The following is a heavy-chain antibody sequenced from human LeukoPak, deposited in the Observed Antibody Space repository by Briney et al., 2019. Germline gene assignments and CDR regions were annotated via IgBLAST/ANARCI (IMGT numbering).Heavy chain of an antibody. CDR2: IYTSGKT. V-gene: IGHV4-4*07. J-gene: IGHJ4*02. D-gene: IGHD6-19*01. Sequence: SETLSLTCTVSAVSISTHYWSWIRQPAGKGLEWIGRIYTSGKTDYYPSLRSRLTMSLDTSKNQFSLPLTSATAADTAVYYCARNTGYSGGWTFHYWGQGILVTVSS. CDR1: AVSISTHY. CDR3: ARNTGYSGGWTFHY.